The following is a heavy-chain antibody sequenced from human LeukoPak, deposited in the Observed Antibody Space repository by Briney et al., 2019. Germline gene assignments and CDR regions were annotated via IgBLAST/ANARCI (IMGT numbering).Heavy chain of an antibody. D-gene: IGHD2-15*01. CDR2: IYPGDSDT. V-gene: IGHV5-51*01. CDR1: GYSFTSYW. Sequence: GESLKISCKGSGYSFTSYWIGWVRQMPGKGLEWMGIIYPGDSDTRYSPSFQGQVTISADESISTAYLQWSSLKASDTAMYYCARCDIYCSGGSCYYYGMDVWGQGTTVTVSS. J-gene: IGHJ6*02. CDR3: ARCDIYCSGGSCYYYGMDV.